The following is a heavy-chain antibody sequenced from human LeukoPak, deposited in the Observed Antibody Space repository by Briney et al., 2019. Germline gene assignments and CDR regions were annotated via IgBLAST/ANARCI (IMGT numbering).Heavy chain of an antibody. CDR2: ITSSGTHI. CDR1: GFTFSSFN. D-gene: IGHD2-15*01. Sequence: GGSLRLSCAASGFTFSSFNMNWVRQAPGKAMEWVSSITSSGTHIFYADSVRGRFTISRDNAKNSLYLQMDSLGPDDTAVYYCARRGYCSGGSCHRRGSFFGVPGSFLGAFDIWGQGTMVTVSS. J-gene: IGHJ3*02. V-gene: IGHV3-21*01. CDR3: ARRGYCSGGSCHRRGSFFGVPGSFLGAFDI.